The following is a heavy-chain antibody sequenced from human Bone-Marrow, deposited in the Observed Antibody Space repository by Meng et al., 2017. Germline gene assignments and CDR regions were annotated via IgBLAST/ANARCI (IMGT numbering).Heavy chain of an antibody. Sequence: GGSLRLSCAASGFTFSNAWMTWVRQAPGKGLEWVAVISYDGSNKYYADSVKGRFTISRDNSKNTLYLQMNSLRAEDTAVYYCARAYSSSWYFGAPFDPWGQGTLVTVSS. V-gene: IGHV3-30*01. CDR1: GFTFSNAW. CDR3: ARAYSSSWYFGAPFDP. CDR2: ISYDGSNK. J-gene: IGHJ5*02. D-gene: IGHD6-13*01.